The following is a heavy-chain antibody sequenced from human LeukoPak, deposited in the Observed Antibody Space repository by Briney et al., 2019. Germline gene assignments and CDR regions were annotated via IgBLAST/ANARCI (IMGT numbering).Heavy chain of an antibody. J-gene: IGHJ4*02. D-gene: IGHD2-15*01. CDR3: ARARSDIAVVVAATPATTVDY. Sequence: SETLSLTCAVYGGSFSGYYWSWIRQPPGKGLEWIGEINHSGSTNYNPSLKSRVTISVDTSKNQFSLKLSSVTAADTAVYYCARARSDIAVVVAATPATTVDYWGQGTLVTASS. CDR1: GGSFSGYY. CDR2: INHSGST. V-gene: IGHV4-34*01.